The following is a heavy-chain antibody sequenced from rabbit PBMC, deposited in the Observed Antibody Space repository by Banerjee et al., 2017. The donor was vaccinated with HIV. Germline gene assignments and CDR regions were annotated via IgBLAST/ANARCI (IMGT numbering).Heavy chain of an antibody. D-gene: IGHD4-1*01. V-gene: IGHV1S47*01. J-gene: IGHJ4*01. Sequence: QAPGKGPEWIACIYNGDGSTYYASWVNGRFTISRSTSLNTVTLQMTSLTAADTATHFCARDLAGVIGWNFNLWGPGTLVTVS. CDR3: ARDLAGVIGWNFNL. CDR2: IYNGDGST.